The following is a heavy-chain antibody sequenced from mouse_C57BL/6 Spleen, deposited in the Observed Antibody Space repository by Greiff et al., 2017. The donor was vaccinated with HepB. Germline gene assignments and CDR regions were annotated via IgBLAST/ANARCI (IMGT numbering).Heavy chain of an antibody. Sequence: EVKLVESGPGMVKPSQSLSLTCTVTGYSITSGYDWHWIRHFPGNKLEWMGYISYSGSTNYNPSLKSRISITHDTSKNHFFLKLNSVTTEDTATYYCAREGITTVGGYFDVWGTGTTVTVSS. V-gene: IGHV3-1*01. J-gene: IGHJ1*03. D-gene: IGHD1-1*01. CDR3: AREGITTVGGYFDV. CDR2: ISYSGST. CDR1: GYSITSGYD.